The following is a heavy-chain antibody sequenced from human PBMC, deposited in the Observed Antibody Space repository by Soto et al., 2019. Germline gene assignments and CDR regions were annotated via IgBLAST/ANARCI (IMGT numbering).Heavy chain of an antibody. Sequence: GESLKISCKGFGYNFANHWIGWVRQMPGQGLEWMGIIYPFDFDTKYSPSFQGHVTISADKSINTAYLQWNSLRASDTAMYYCARHLGTSPSYPHYGMDVWGKGTTVTVSS. CDR3: ARHLGTSPSYPHYGMDV. J-gene: IGHJ6*04. CDR1: GYNFANHW. D-gene: IGHD3-10*01. CDR2: IYPFDFDT. V-gene: IGHV5-51*01.